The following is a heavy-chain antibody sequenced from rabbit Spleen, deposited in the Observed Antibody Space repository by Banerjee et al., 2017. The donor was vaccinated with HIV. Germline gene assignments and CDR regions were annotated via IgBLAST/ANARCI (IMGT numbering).Heavy chain of an antibody. CDR1: GFTLRSYY. J-gene: IGHJ4*01. Sequence: QLEESGGGLVQPGGSLKLSCKASGFTLRSYYMNWVRQAPGKGLEWIGYIDPVFGSTYYANWVNGRFTISSHNAQNTLYLQLNSLTAADTATYFCARDAGTGDYIDVYFSLWGQGTLVTVS. D-gene: IGHD8-1*01. CDR3: ARDAGTGDYIDVYFSL. CDR2: IDPVFGST. V-gene: IGHV1S7*01.